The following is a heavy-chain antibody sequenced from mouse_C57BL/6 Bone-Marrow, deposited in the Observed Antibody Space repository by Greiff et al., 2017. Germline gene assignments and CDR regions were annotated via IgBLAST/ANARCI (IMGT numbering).Heavy chain of an antibody. V-gene: IGHV1-55*01. CDR1: GYTFTSYW. J-gene: IGHJ1*03. CDR3: ARNSYYYGSSYGYFDV. D-gene: IGHD1-1*01. CDR2: IYPGSGST. Sequence: QVQLQQPGAELVKPGASVKMSCKASGYTFTSYWITWVKQRPGQGLEWIGDIYPGSGSTNYNEKFKSQATLTVDTSSSTAYLQLSSLTSEDSAVYYCARNSYYYGSSYGYFDVWGTGTTVTVSS.